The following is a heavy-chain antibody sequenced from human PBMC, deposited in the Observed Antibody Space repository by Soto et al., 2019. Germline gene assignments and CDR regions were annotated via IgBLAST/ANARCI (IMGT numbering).Heavy chain of an antibody. D-gene: IGHD6-19*01. V-gene: IGHV3-30-3*01. Sequence: QVQLVESGGGVVQPGRSLRLSCAASGFTFSSYAIHWVRQAPGKGLEWVAVISYDGSNKYYADSVKGRFTISRDNSKNTLYLQMNSLRAEDTAVYYCAREAVAGTGYYYGMDVWGQGTTVTVSS. CDR3: AREAVAGTGYYYGMDV. J-gene: IGHJ6*02. CDR2: ISYDGSNK. CDR1: GFTFSSYA.